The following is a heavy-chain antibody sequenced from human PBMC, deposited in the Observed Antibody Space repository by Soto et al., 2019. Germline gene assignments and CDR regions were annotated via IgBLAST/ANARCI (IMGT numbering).Heavy chain of an antibody. D-gene: IGHD3-3*01. V-gene: IGHV4-34*01. Sequence: PSETLSLTCAVYGGSFSGYYWSWIRQPPGKGLEWIGEINHSGSTNYNPSLKSQVTISVDTSKNQFSLKLSSVTAADTAVYYCARVLRFLEWSVINYYYYMDVWGKGTTVTVSS. CDR2: INHSGST. CDR1: GGSFSGYY. CDR3: ARVLRFLEWSVINYYYYMDV. J-gene: IGHJ6*03.